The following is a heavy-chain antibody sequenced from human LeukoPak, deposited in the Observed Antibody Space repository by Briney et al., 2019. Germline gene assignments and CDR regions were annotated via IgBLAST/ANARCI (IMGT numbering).Heavy chain of an antibody. D-gene: IGHD1-1*01. CDR2: VSRGGST. V-gene: IGHV4-34*01. CDR1: GGSFSVYY. Sequence: SETLSLTCAVYGGSFSVYYWSWIRQPPGKGLEWIGEVSRGGSTKYSPSLKSRVTISLDTSNNQVSLKLSSVTAADTAMYYCGLSTTRANTRTIDYWGQGTLVTVSS. J-gene: IGHJ4*02. CDR3: GLSTTRANTRTIDY.